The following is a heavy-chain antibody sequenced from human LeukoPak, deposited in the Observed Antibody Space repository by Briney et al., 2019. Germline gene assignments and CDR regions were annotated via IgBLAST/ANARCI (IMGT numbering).Heavy chain of an antibody. J-gene: IGHJ4*02. CDR3: ARGYRVDLGTTQVLIDY. D-gene: IGHD3-16*02. CDR1: GYTFTGYY. Sequence: ASVKVSCKASGYTFTGYYMHWVRQAPGQGLEWVGWINPNSGGTNYAQKFQGRVTMTRDTSISTAYMELSRLRSDDTAVYYCARGYRVDLGTTQVLIDYWGQGTLVTVSS. V-gene: IGHV1-2*02. CDR2: INPNSGGT.